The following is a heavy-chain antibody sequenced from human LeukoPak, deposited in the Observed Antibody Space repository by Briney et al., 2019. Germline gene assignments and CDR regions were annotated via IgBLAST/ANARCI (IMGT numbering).Heavy chain of an antibody. Sequence: GGSLRLSCAASGFTFSSYGMHWVRQAPGKGLEWVAVISYDGSNKYYADSVKGRFTISRDNAKNSLYLQMNSLRAEDTAVYYCARDPKEYCSSTSCYAFHFDYWGQGTLVTVSS. V-gene: IGHV3-30*03. CDR3: ARDPKEYCSSTSCYAFHFDY. J-gene: IGHJ4*02. CDR1: GFTFSSYG. D-gene: IGHD2-2*01. CDR2: ISYDGSNK.